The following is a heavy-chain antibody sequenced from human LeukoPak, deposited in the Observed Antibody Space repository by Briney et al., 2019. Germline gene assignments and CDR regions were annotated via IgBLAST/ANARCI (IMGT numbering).Heavy chain of an antibody. Sequence: SETLSLTCAVYGGSFSGYYWSWIRQPPGKGLEWIGEINHSGSTNYNPSLKSRVTISVDTSKNQFSLKLSSVTAADTAVYYCARRRYYDSSGYNPTYYFDHWGQGILVSVSS. CDR2: INHSGST. D-gene: IGHD3-22*01. CDR3: ARRRYYDSSGYNPTYYFDH. CDR1: GGSFSGYY. V-gene: IGHV4-34*01. J-gene: IGHJ4*02.